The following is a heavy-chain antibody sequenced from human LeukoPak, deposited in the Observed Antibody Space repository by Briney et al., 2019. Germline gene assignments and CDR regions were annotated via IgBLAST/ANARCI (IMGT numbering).Heavy chain of an antibody. CDR1: GGSISSYY. V-gene: IGHV4-59*01. J-gene: IGHJ4*02. CDR2: IYYSGNT. Sequence: SETLSLTCTASGGSISSYYWSWIRQPPGKGLEWIGYIYYSGNTNYNPSLKSRVTISVDTPKNQFSLKLSSVTAADTAVYYCARSGALTGYLYWGQGTLVTVSS. D-gene: IGHD3-9*01. CDR3: ARSGALTGYLY.